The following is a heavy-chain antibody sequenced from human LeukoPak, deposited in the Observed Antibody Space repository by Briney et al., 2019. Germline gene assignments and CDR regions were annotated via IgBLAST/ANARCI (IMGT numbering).Heavy chain of an antibody. D-gene: IGHD1-1*01. Sequence: ASVTVSCKAFLYTFDTSSISWVRQAPGQRLEWMGRISPNNGNTHYAQGVQGRVTMTTDTSRSTAYMELRSLRSDDTAVYYCTRVRNSNNWWGAFDIWGQGTMVTVSS. CDR2: ISPNNGNT. CDR1: LYTFDTSS. V-gene: IGHV1-18*01. CDR3: TRVRNSNNWWGAFDI. J-gene: IGHJ3*02.